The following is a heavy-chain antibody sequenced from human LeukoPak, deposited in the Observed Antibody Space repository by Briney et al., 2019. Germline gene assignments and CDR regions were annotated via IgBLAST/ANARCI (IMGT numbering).Heavy chain of an antibody. J-gene: IGHJ3*02. V-gene: IGHV4-39*07. Sequence: KPSETLSLTCTVSGGSISSSDYYWGWIRQPPGKGLEWIVNFYYSGSTYYNPSLKSRVTISIDKSKNQFSLNLNSVTAADTTVYYCARNSYYDNSGEGAFDIWGQGTMVTVSS. D-gene: IGHD3-22*01. CDR1: GGSISSSDYY. CDR2: FYYSGST. CDR3: ARNSYYDNSGEGAFDI.